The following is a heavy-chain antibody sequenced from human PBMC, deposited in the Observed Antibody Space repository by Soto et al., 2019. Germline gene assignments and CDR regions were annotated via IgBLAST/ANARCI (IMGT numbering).Heavy chain of an antibody. CDR2: INSDGSST. CDR1: GFTFSSYW. J-gene: IGHJ4*02. D-gene: IGHD2-15*01. CDR3: ARDGNGDLDY. Sequence: EVQLVESGGGLVQPGGSLRLSCAASGFTFSSYWMHWVRQVPXKGLVWVSHINSDGSSTSHADSVKGRFTISRDNAKNXLYXXXXXXXAXXTAVYYCARDGNGDLDYWGQGTLVTVSS. V-gene: IGHV3-74*01.